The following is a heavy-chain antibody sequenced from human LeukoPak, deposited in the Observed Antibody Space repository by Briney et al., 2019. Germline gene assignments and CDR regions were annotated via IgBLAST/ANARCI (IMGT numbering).Heavy chain of an antibody. CDR1: GGSISSSSYY. D-gene: IGHD6-19*01. Sequence: SETLSLTCTVSGGSISSSSYYWGWIRQPPGKGLEWIGSIYYSGSTYYNPSLKSRVTISVDTSKNQFSLKLSSVTAADTAVYYCAREIAGGVIAVAPWGQGTLVTVSS. V-gene: IGHV4-39*07. J-gene: IGHJ5*02. CDR2: IYYSGST. CDR3: AREIAGGVIAVAP.